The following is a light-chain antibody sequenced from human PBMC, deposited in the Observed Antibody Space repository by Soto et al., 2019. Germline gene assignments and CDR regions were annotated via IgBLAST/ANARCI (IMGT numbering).Light chain of an antibody. V-gene: IGKV1-39*01. CDR1: SISNY. CDR3: QQSDSRPRA. CDR2: GAS. J-gene: IGKJ4*01. Sequence: SISNYLNWYQQKPGKAPTLLIYGASSLQSGVPSRFSGSGSGTDFTLTINSLQPEDFATYYCQQSDSRPRAFGGGTKVDIK.